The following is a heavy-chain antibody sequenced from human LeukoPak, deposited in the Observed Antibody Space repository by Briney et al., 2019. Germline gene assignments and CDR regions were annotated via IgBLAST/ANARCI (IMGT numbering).Heavy chain of an antibody. CDR3: ARDRRYYYDSSGPQHLYYYYGMDV. J-gene: IGHJ6*02. CDR2: ISSSSSYI. CDR1: GFTFSSYS. V-gene: IGHV3-21*01. D-gene: IGHD3-22*01. Sequence: GGSLRLSCAASGFTFSSYSMNWVRQAPGKGLEWVSSISSSSSYIYYADSVKGRFTISRDNAKNSLYLQMNSLRAEDTAVYYCARDRRYYYDSSGPQHLYYYYGMDVWGQGATVTVSS.